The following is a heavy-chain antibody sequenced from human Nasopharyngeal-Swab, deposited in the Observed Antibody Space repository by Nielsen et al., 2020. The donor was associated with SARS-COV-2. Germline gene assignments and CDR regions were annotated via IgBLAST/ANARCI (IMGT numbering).Heavy chain of an antibody. CDR3: AREGRGSGYYYYMDV. V-gene: IGHV1-69*06. J-gene: IGHJ6*03. Sequence: WVRQAPGQGLERMGGIIPIFGTANYAQKFQGRVTITADKSTSTAYMELSSLRSEDTAVYYCAREGRGSGYYYYMDVWGKGTTVTVSS. CDR2: IIPIFGTA. D-gene: IGHD3-10*01.